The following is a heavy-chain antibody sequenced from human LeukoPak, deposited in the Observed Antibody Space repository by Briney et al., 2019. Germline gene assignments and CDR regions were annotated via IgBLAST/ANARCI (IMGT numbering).Heavy chain of an antibody. J-gene: IGHJ4*02. CDR1: GGTFSSYA. V-gene: IGHV1-69*04. CDR2: IIPILGIA. D-gene: IGHD3-22*01. CDR3: ARGRYDSSSYYYGRTFYFDY. Sequence: ASVKVSCKASGGTFSSYAISWVRQAPGQGLEWMGRIIPILGIANYAQKFQGRVTITADKSTSTAYMELSSLRSEDTAVYYCARGRYDSSSYYYGRTFYFDYWGQGTLVTVSS.